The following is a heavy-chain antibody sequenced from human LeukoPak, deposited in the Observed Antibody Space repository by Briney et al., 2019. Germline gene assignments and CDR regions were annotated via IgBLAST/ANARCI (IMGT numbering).Heavy chain of an antibody. CDR2: IKQDGSEK. J-gene: IGHJ4*02. CDR1: GFTFSSYW. D-gene: IGHD3-10*01. Sequence: GGSLRLSCAASGFTFSSYWMSWVRQAPGKGLEWVANIKQDGSEKYYVDSVKGRFTISRDNAKNSLYLQMNSLRAEDTAVYYCARGPPPFGELLPSDYWGQGTLVTVSS. CDR3: ARGPPPFGELLPSDY. V-gene: IGHV3-7*01.